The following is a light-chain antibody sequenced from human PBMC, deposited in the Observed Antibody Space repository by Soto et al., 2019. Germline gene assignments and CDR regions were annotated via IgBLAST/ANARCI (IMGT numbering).Light chain of an antibody. J-gene: IGKJ2*01. CDR2: AAS. V-gene: IGKV3-20*01. CDR3: QQYGDSPPNT. Sequence: EIVLTQSPGTLSLSPGESATLSCRASQSVNSRFLAWYQHKPGQAPRLLIYAASTRATGIPDRFSGSASGTDFFTLTISRLEPEDFAVYYCQQYGDSPPNTFGQGTKLEIK. CDR1: QSVNSRF.